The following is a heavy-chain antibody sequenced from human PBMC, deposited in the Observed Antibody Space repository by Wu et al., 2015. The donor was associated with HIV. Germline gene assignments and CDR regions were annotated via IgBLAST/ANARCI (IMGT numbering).Heavy chain of an antibody. D-gene: IGHD3-22*01. CDR2: ISAYNGNT. V-gene: IGHV1-18*01. Sequence: QVQLVQSGAEVKKPGASVKVSCKASGYTFTSYGISWVRQAPGQGLEWMGWISAYNGNTNYAQKLQGRVTMTTDTSTSTAYMELRSLRSDDTAVYYCARSWRYDSSGSEDMGAFDIWGQGTMVTVSS. CDR3: ARSWRYDSSGSEDMGAFDI. J-gene: IGHJ3*02. CDR1: GYTFTSYG.